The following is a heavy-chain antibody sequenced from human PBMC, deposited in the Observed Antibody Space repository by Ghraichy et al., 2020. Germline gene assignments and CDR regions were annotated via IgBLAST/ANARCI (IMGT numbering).Heavy chain of an antibody. CDR3: ARDRSGEQWLIGGFYYFDY. D-gene: IGHD6-19*01. CDR1: GFTFSDYY. Sequence: GSLRLSCAASGFTFSDYYMSWIRQAPGKGLEWVSYISSSGSTIYYADSVKGRFTISRDNAKNSLYLQMNSLRAEDTAVYYCARDRSGEQWLIGGFYYFDYWGQGTLVTVSS. V-gene: IGHV3-11*01. J-gene: IGHJ4*02. CDR2: ISSSGSTI.